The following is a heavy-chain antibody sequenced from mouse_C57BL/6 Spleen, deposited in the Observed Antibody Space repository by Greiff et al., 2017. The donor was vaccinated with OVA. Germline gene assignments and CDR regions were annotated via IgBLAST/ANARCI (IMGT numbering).Heavy chain of an antibody. CDR2: IYPGSGST. V-gene: IGHV1-55*01. J-gene: IGHJ3*01. Sequence: VQLQQPGAELVKPGASVKMSCKASGYTFTSYWITWVKQRPGQGLEWIGDIYPGSGSTNYNEKFKSKATLTVDTSSSTAYVHLSSLTSEDAAVYYCANYGSSPSYWGQGTLVTVSA. D-gene: IGHD1-1*01. CDR3: ANYGSSPSY. CDR1: GYTFTSYW.